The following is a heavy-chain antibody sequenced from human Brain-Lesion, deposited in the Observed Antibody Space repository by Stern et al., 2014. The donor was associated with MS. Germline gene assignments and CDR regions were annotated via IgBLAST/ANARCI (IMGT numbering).Heavy chain of an antibody. CDR2: ISWNSGTI. CDR1: GFTFDDYA. D-gene: IGHD1-14*01. J-gene: IGHJ4*02. V-gene: IGHV3-9*01. Sequence: EVQLEESGGDLVQPGRSLRLSCAAFGFTFDDYAMHWVRQAPGKGLEWVAGISWNSGTIGYGDSVKGRFTTSRDNAYSSLYLQMNSLRPEDTALYYCARDITGSSAYFAYWGQGTLVTVSS. CDR3: ARDITGSSAYFAY.